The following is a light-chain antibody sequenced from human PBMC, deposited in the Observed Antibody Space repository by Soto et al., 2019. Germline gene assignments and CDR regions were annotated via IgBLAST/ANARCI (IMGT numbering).Light chain of an antibody. CDR2: DAS. CDR3: QQYNSYPWT. Sequence: DIQMTQSPSTLSGSVGDRVTITCRASQTISGWLAWYQQKPGKAPHLLIYDASSLESGVPSRFSGSGSGTEFTLTISSLQPDDFATYYCQQYNSYPWTFGQGTKVDIK. J-gene: IGKJ1*01. CDR1: QTISGW. V-gene: IGKV1-5*01.